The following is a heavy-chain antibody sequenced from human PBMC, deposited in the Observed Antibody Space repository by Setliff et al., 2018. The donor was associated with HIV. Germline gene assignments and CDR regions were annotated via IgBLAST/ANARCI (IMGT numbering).Heavy chain of an antibody. CDR1: GGSISSGGYY. CDR2: IYYSGTT. V-gene: IGHV4-31*03. CDR3: ASVTIFGVVFDY. Sequence: PSETLSLTCTVSGGSISSGGYYWSWIRQHPGKGLEWIGYIYYSGTTYYNPSLKSRVTVSVDTSKNQFSLKLSSVTAADTAVYYCASVTIFGVVFDYWGQGTLVTLL. D-gene: IGHD3-3*01. J-gene: IGHJ4*02.